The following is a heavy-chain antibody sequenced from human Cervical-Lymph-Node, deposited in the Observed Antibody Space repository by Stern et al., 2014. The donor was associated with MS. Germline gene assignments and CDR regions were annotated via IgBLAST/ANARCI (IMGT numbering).Heavy chain of an antibody. CDR3: ARDRMSIAAAGTSWFDP. CDR2: IIPIFRTP. D-gene: IGHD6-13*01. CDR1: GGTFSSHT. J-gene: IGHJ5*02. V-gene: IGHV1-69*01. Sequence: VQLEESGAEVKKPGSSVKVSCKASGGTFSSHTISWVRQAPGQGLEWMGGIIPIFRTPNYAQKFQGRVTITADESTSTAYMELSSLRSEDTAVYYCARDRMSIAAAGTSWFDPWGQGTLVTVSS.